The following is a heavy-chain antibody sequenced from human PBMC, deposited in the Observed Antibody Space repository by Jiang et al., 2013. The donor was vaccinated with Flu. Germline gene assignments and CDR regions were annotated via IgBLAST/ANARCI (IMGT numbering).Heavy chain of an antibody. CDR1: GGSLSSTDYY. J-gene: IGHJ4*02. D-gene: IGHD5-12*01. V-gene: IGHV4-39*07. Sequence: KPSETLSLTCTVSGGSLSSTDYYWGWIRQPPGKGLEWIGSIYHSGSTYYNPSLTSRLTISVHTSKNQISLRMTSVTAADTALYYCARAQKYSGFELPYFDFWGQGALVTASS. CDR3: ARAQKYSGFELPYFDF. CDR2: IYHSGST.